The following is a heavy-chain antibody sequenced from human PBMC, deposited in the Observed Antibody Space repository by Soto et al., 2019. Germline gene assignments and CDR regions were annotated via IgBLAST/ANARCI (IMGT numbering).Heavy chain of an antibody. V-gene: IGHV3-23*01. Sequence: GGSLRLSCAASGLTFSTFAMNWVRQAPGEGLEWVSGISGSGHSTYHADSVKGRFTISRDNSKNTLYLQMNSLRADDTAIYYCAKSISNSSSSGLYSFYYGMDAWGQGTTVTVSS. CDR3: AKSISNSSSSGLYSFYYGMDA. J-gene: IGHJ6*02. CDR2: ISGSGHST. CDR1: GLTFSTFA. D-gene: IGHD6-6*01.